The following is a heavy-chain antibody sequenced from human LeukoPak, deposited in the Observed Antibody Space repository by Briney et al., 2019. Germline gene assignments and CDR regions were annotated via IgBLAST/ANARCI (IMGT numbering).Heavy chain of an antibody. CDR2: IFYTGSTY. CDR3: AIYITTAADY. J-gene: IGHJ4*02. V-gene: IGHV4-39*01. CDR1: GGSFSSSTYH. D-gene: IGHD6-13*01. Sequence: SETLSLTCTVSGGSFSSSTYHGGWIRQPSGKGLEWIGTIFYTGSTYYYNPSLKSRVTISVDTSKNQFSLKLTSVTAADTAVYYCAIYITTAADYWGQGTLVTVSS.